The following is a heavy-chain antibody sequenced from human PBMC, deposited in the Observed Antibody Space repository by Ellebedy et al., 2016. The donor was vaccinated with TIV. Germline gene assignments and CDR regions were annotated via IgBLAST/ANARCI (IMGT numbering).Heavy chain of an antibody. Sequence: GESLKISCAASGFVFSDYALSWVRQAPGKGLEWVSTVTDRDDKSFYGDSVKGRFTISRDKSRNTLFLKMNNLSPEDTALYYCAKRFHRVGVPGTFFGSWGQGTLVTVSS. CDR3: AKRFHRVGVPGTFFGS. V-gene: IGHV3-23*01. CDR1: GFVFSDYA. CDR2: VTDRDDKS. J-gene: IGHJ4*02. D-gene: IGHD6-19*01.